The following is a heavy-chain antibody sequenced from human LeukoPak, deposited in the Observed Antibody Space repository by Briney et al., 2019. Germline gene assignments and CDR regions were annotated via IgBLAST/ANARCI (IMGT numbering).Heavy chain of an antibody. J-gene: IGHJ6*03. D-gene: IGHD1-26*01. CDR3: ATDRREQGGYYSYYYYMDV. CDR1: GGSVSSYY. Sequence: PAEPLSLTCTVSGGSVSSYYWSWIRQPPGKGRAWIGYIYFSGSTNYNPSLKSGVTISVDTSKNQCSLKLSSVTAADTAVYYCATDRREQGGYYSYYYYMDVWGKGTTVTVSS. CDR2: IYFSGST. V-gene: IGHV4-59*02.